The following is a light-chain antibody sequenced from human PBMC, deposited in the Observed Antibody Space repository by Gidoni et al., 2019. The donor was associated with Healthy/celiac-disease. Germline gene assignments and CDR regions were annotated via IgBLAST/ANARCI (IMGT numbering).Light chain of an antibody. V-gene: IGKV3-15*01. CDR3: QQYNNWPMYP. Sequence: EIVMTQSPATLSVSPGERATLSCRASQSVSSNLAWYQQKPGQAPRLLIYGASTRFSGSGSGTEFTLTISSLQSEDFAVYYCQQYNNWPMYPFGQGTKLEIK. CDR1: QSVSSN. CDR2: GAS. J-gene: IGKJ2*01.